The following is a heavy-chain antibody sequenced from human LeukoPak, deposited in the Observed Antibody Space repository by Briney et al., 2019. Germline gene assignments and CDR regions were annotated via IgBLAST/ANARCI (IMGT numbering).Heavy chain of an antibody. CDR3: ARDLGSGRYYPKLDDY. D-gene: IGHD1-26*01. CDR2: INPSGGST. Sequence: ASVKVSCKASGYTFTSYYMHWVRQAPGQGLEWMGIINPSGGSTSFAQKFQGRVAMTRDMSTSTVYMELGRRRPRAAAVASFARDLGSGRYYPKLDDYWGQGTLVTVSS. CDR1: GYTFTSYY. J-gene: IGHJ4*02. V-gene: IGHV1-46*01.